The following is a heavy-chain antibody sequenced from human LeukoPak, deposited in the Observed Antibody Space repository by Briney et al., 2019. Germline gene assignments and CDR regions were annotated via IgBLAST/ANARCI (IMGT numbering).Heavy chain of an antibody. Sequence: ASVKVSCKASGGTFNSYAISWVRQAPGQGLEWMGRIIPIFGTANYAQKFQGRVRITTDESTSTDYMEMSSLRSEDTAVYYCARTRTKGGFYYYYMDVWGKGTTVTVSS. J-gene: IGHJ6*03. CDR2: IIPIFGTA. D-gene: IGHD1-26*01. CDR1: GGTFNSYA. CDR3: ARTRTKGGFYYYYMDV. V-gene: IGHV1-69*05.